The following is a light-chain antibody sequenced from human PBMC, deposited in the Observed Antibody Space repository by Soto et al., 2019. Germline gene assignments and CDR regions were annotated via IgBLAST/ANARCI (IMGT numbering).Light chain of an antibody. CDR2: LNSDGSH. V-gene: IGLV4-69*01. CDR1: RGHSSYA. CDR3: QTWGTGIQV. J-gene: IGLJ1*01. Sequence: QPVLTQSPSASASLGASVKLTCTLRRGHSSYAIAWHQQQPEKGPRYLMKLNSDGSHRKRDGIPDRFSGSSSGAERYLIISRLQSEDEADYYCQTWGTGIQVFGTGTKVTVL.